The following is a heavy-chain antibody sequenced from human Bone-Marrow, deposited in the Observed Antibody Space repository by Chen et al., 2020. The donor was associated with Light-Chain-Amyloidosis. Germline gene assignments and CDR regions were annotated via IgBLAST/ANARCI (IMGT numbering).Heavy chain of an antibody. CDR2: IKSESDGGTT. CDR3: ASDGGLVVVEAAV. V-gene: IGHV3-15*01. D-gene: IGHD2-21*01. CDR1: GFSFSNAW. J-gene: IGHJ4*02. Sequence: EVRLLESGAGVVKPGGSLRLSCEASGFSFSNAWVTWVRQAPGKGLEWLGRIKSESDGGTTAFAASVQGRFGISRDQTRNTVYLQMSSLKSDDTAIYYCASDGGLVVVEAAVWGQGTQVTVSS.